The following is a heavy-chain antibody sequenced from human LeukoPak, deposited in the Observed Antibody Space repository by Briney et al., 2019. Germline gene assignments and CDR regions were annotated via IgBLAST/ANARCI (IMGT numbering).Heavy chain of an antibody. Sequence: ASVKVSCKVSGYTLTELSMHWVRQAPGKGLEWMGGFDPEDGETIYAQKFQGRVTMTEDTSTDTAYMELSSLRSEDTAVYYCATVRRADYYDSSGSDAFDIWGQGTLVTVSS. V-gene: IGHV1-24*01. CDR3: ATVRRADYYDSSGSDAFDI. CDR1: GYTLTELS. D-gene: IGHD3-22*01. CDR2: FDPEDGET. J-gene: IGHJ4*02.